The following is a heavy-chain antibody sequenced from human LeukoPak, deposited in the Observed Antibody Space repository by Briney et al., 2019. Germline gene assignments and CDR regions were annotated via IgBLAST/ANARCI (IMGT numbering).Heavy chain of an antibody. CDR2: SYDSGST. Sequence: SQTLSLTCTVSGGSISSGDYYWRWIRQPPGKGLEWIVNSYDSGSTYDDPALNTRITFSVDTSKNQFSLKLSSVTAADTAVYYCASVPYDFWSGHLLNWFDPWGQGTLVTVSS. J-gene: IGHJ5*02. CDR3: ASVPYDFWSGHLLNWFDP. D-gene: IGHD3-3*01. V-gene: IGHV4-30-4*08. CDR1: GGSISSGDYY.